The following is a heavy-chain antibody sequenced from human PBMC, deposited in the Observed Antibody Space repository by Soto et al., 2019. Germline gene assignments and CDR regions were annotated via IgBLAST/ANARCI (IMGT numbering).Heavy chain of an antibody. CDR3: ARLIVVVPAAIRWFDP. Sequence: KPSETLSLTCAVSGYSISRGYYWGWIRQPPGKGLEWIGSIYHSGSTYYNPSLKSRVTISVDTSKNQFSLKLSSVTAADTAVYYCARLIVVVPAAIRWFDPWGQGTLVNVSS. V-gene: IGHV4-38-2*01. D-gene: IGHD2-2*01. CDR1: GYSISRGYY. CDR2: IYHSGST. J-gene: IGHJ5*02.